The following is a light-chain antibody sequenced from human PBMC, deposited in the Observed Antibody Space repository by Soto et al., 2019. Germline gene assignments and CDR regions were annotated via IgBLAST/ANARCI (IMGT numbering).Light chain of an antibody. CDR3: QQYNSYPYT. CDR1: QTICSW. CDR2: KAS. J-gene: IGKJ5*01. V-gene: IGKV1-5*03. Sequence: IQMAQSPSTLSASVGERVSLTCRASQTICSWLAWYQQKPGKAPKLVIYKASSLESGVPSRYSGSGSGTEFTLTISGLQPDDFATYYCQQYNSYPYTFGQGTRLEIK.